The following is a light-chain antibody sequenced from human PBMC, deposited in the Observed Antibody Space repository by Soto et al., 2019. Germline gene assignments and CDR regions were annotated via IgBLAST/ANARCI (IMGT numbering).Light chain of an antibody. J-gene: IGKJ5*01. CDR2: GAS. V-gene: IGKV3-20*01. CDR3: QQYGSSPLST. CDR1: QSVRTSY. Sequence: ESELTQSKGTMSLSTGERATLSCRGIQSVRTSYLPSYQQKPGQAPSLLIYGASSRATGIPHRFSGSGSGTDFTLTISSLDPEDFALYYCQQYGSSPLSTFGQGTRLENK.